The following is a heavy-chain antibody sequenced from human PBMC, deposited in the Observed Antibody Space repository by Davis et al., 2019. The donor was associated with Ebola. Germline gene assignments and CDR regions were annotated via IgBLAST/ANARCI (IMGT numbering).Heavy chain of an antibody. D-gene: IGHD3-3*01. CDR2: IDPSDSYT. V-gene: IGHV5-10-1*01. J-gene: IGHJ6*02. CDR3: ARPNLRFSGYYYGMDV. Sequence: KVSCKGSGYSFTSYWISWVHQLPGKGLEWMGRIDPSDSYTNYSPSFQGHVTISADNSISTAYLQWTSLKASDTAMYYCARPNLRFSGYYYGMDVWGQWSTVTVSS. CDR1: GYSFTSYW.